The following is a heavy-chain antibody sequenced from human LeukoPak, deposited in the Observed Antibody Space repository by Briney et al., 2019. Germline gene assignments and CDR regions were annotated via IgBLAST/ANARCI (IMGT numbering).Heavy chain of an antibody. CDR2: IYYSGST. CDR3: ARARGSSTYYYYYYGMDV. J-gene: IGHJ6*02. V-gene: IGHV4-39*07. CDR1: GGSISSSSYY. D-gene: IGHD2-2*01. Sequence: SSETLSLTCTVSGGSISSSSYYWGWIRQPPGKGLEWIGSIYYSGSTYYNPSLKSRVTISVDTSKNQFSLKLSSVTAADTAVYYCARARGSSTYYYYYYGMDVWGQGTTVTVSS.